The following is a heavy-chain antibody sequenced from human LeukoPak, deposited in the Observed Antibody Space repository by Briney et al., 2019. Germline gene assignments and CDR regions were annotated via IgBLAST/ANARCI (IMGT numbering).Heavy chain of an antibody. V-gene: IGHV4-34*01. CDR1: GGSFSGYY. J-gene: IGHJ6*03. CDR3: ARRGGVGYYGSGSYTLDYYYYMDV. Sequence: PSETLSLTCAVYGGSFSGYYWSWIRQPPGKGLEWIGEINHSGSTNYNPSLKSRVTISVDTSKNQFSLKLSSVTAADTAVYYCARRGGVGYYGSGSYTLDYYYYMDVWGKGTTVTISS. CDR2: INHSGST. D-gene: IGHD3-10*01.